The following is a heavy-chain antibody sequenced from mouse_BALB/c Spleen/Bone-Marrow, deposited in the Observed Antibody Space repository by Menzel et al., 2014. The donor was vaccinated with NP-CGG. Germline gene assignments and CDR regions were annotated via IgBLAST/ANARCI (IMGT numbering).Heavy chain of an antibody. CDR3: SRGRRDALDY. CDR2: INHSNGGT. Sequence: VQLVESGAELVKPGASVKLSCKASGYAFTSYYMYWVKQRPGQGLEWFGEINHSNGGTNFNEKFKNKATLTVDKSSSTAYMQLSSLTSEDSAVYYCSRGRRDALDYWGQGTSVTVSS. J-gene: IGHJ4*01. CDR1: GYAFTSYY. V-gene: IGHV1S81*02.